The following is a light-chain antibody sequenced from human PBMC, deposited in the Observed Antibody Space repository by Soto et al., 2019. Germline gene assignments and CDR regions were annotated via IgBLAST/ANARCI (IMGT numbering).Light chain of an antibody. CDR1: QSVTNSY. CDR2: GAS. Sequence: EILLTQSPGTLSLSPGERATLSCRASQSVTNSYLAWYQQKPGQAPRLLIYGASSRATGIPDRFSGSGSGTDFARTISRLEPEDFAVYYCQQYASSPRTFGQGTKVELK. CDR3: QQYASSPRT. J-gene: IGKJ1*01. V-gene: IGKV3-20*01.